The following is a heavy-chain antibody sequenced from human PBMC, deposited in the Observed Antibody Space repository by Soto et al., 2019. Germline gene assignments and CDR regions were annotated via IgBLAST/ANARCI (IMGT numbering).Heavy chain of an antibody. CDR2: INHSGST. Sequence: PSETLSLTCAVYGGSFSGYYWSWIRQPPGKGLEWIGEINHSGSTNYNPSLKSRVTISVDTSKNTLYLQMNSLRAEDTAVYYCAREDYDILTGSYYFDYWGQGTLVTVSS. D-gene: IGHD3-9*01. J-gene: IGHJ4*02. CDR3: AREDYDILTGSYYFDY. CDR1: GGSFSGYY. V-gene: IGHV4-34*01.